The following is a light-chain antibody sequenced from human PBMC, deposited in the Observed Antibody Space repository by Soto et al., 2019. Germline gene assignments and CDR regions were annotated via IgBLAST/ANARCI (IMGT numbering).Light chain of an antibody. CDR3: GSYTNTTYV. CDR2: EVS. CDR1: STDVGDFRF. Sequence: QAASVSGSPGQSITISCTAASTDVGDFRFVSWYQHHPGKAPQLIIYEVSNRPSGVSHRFSASTSGNAASLTISGLQAEDEADYYCGSYTNTTYVFGTGTKLTVL. V-gene: IGLV2-14*01. J-gene: IGLJ1*01.